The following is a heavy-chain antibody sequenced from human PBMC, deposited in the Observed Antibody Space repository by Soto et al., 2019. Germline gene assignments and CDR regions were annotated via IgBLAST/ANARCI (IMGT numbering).Heavy chain of an antibody. Sequence: ESLKIYCRCSGDSFTRYWISWVRQMPGKGLEWMGRIDPSDSYTNYSPSFQGHVTISADKSISTAYLQWSSLKASDTAMYYCARHREDSFGWFDPWGQGTLVTVSS. CDR1: GDSFTRYW. CDR3: ARHREDSFGWFDP. V-gene: IGHV5-10-1*01. D-gene: IGHD3-10*01. J-gene: IGHJ5*02. CDR2: IDPSDSYT.